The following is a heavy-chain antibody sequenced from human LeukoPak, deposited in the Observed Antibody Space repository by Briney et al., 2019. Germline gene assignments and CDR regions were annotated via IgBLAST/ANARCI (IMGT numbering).Heavy chain of an antibody. CDR3: ARNGEI. CDR2: INCNSGDT. CDR1: GYTFTGYY. Sequence: GASVTVSCKASGYTFTGYYMHWMRQAPGQGPEWMGWINCNSGDTIYAQKFQGRVTMTRDTSISTAYMEPSRLTYDDTAVYYCARNGEIWGQGTLVTVSS. J-gene: IGHJ4*02. V-gene: IGHV1-2*02. D-gene: IGHD3-10*01.